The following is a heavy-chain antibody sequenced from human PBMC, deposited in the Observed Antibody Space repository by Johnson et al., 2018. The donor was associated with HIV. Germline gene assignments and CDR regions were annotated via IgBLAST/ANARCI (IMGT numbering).Heavy chain of an antibody. CDR3: ARVSSGGAFDI. D-gene: IGHD3-22*01. CDR1: GFTFTSYW. J-gene: IGHJ3*02. Sequence: VQLVESGGGVVQPGRSLRLSCAASGFTFTSYWMSWVRQAPGKGLEWVANIKQDGSEKYYVDSVKGRFTISRDNAKNSLYLQMNSLRAEDTAVYYCARVSSGGAFDIWGQGTMVTVSS. CDR2: IKQDGSEK. V-gene: IGHV3-7*01.